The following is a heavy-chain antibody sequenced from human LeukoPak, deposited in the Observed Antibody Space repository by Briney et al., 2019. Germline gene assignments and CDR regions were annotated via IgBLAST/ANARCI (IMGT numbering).Heavy chain of an antibody. D-gene: IGHD1-26*01. CDR1: GFTFSSYA. V-gene: IGHV3-23*01. Sequence: GGSLRLSCAASGFTFSSYAMSWVRQAPGKGLEWVSAISGSGGSTYYADSVKGRFTISRDNSKNTLYLQMNSLRAEDTAVYYCAKDDESRGIVGAIQLPTWGQGTLVTVSS. CDR2: ISGSGGST. J-gene: IGHJ5*02. CDR3: AKDDESRGIVGAIQLPT.